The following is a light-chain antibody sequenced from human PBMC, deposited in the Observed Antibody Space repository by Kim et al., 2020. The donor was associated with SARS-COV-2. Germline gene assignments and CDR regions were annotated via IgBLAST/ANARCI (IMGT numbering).Light chain of an antibody. CDR2: DVG. CDR3: SSYTTSTTRV. J-gene: IGLJ3*02. Sequence: QSALTQPASVSGSPGQSITISCSGSSSDVGGYNYVSWYQQHQGKAPKLIIYDVGTRPSGVSYRFSGSKSGNTASLTISGLQTADEADYYCSSYTTSTTRVFGGGTQLTVL. CDR1: SSDVGGYNY. V-gene: IGLV2-14*03.